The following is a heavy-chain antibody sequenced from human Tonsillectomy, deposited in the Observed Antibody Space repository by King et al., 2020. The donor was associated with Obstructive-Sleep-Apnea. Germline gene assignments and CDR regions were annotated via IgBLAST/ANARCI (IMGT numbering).Heavy chain of an antibody. V-gene: IGHV3-9*01. D-gene: IGHD6-13*01. CDR3: AKDPGYSSSCIDY. CDR1: GCTVDAYA. J-gene: IGHJ4*02. Sequence: VQLVESGGGLVQPGRSLRLSCAASGCTVDAYAIHWVRQNPGKGLEWVSGISCDSGSIGYADSVNGRFTISRDSAKNSLYLQKNSLRSADTALYYCAKDPGYSSSCIDYWGQGTLVTVSS. CDR2: ISCDSGSI.